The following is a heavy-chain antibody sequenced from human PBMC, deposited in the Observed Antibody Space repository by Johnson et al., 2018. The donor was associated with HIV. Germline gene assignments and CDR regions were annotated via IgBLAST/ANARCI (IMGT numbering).Heavy chain of an antibody. CDR3: ARERVITCGGVIGRGAFDI. V-gene: IGHV3-30-3*01. CDR1: GFTFSNFA. Sequence: QMLLVESGGGVVQPGRSLRLSCVASGFTFSNFAMHWVRQVPGEGLEWVAVISYDGSNKYYADSVKGRFTISRDNSKNTLYLQMNSLRAEDTAVYYCARERVITCGGVIGRGAFDIWGQWTMVTVSS. D-gene: IGHD3-16*02. J-gene: IGHJ3*02. CDR2: ISYDGSNK.